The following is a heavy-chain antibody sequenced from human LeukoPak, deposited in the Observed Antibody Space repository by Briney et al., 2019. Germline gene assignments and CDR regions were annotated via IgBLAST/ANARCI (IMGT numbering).Heavy chain of an antibody. CDR1: GFTFSTYG. D-gene: IGHD1-26*01. CDR2: VSSTGGTT. J-gene: IGHJ5*02. CDR3: AREGNQWELPA. V-gene: IGHV3-23*01. Sequence: GGSLRLSCAASGFTFSTYGMSWVRQAPGKGLEWVSAVSSTGGTTYYADSVKGRFTISRDNSKNTLFLQINSLRAEDTAVYYCAREGNQWELPAWGQGTLVTVSS.